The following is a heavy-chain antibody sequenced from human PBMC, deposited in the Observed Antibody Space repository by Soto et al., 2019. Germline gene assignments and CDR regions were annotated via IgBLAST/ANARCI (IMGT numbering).Heavy chain of an antibody. D-gene: IGHD6-13*01. CDR3: ARLAAAGRRYYFDY. V-gene: IGHV4-4*07. J-gene: IGHJ4*02. CDR1: GGSISSYY. Sequence: PSATLSLTCTVSGGSISSYYWSWIRQLAGKGLEWIGRIYTSGSTNYNPSLKSRVTMSVDTSKNQFSLKLSSVTAAGTAVYYCARLAAAGRRYYFDYWGQGTLVTVSS. CDR2: IYTSGST.